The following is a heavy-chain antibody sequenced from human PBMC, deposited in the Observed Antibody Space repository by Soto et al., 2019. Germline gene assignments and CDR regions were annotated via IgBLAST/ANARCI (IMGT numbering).Heavy chain of an antibody. CDR1: GFTYSSYG. Sequence: GGSLRLSCAASGFTYSSYGMHWVRQAPGKGLEWVAVIWYDGSNKYYADSVKGRFTISRDNSKNTLYLQMNSLRAEDTAVYYCARDDARAFNWFDPWGQGTLVTVSS. CDR3: ARDDARAFNWFDP. V-gene: IGHV3-33*01. CDR2: IWYDGSNK. D-gene: IGHD3-3*02. J-gene: IGHJ5*02.